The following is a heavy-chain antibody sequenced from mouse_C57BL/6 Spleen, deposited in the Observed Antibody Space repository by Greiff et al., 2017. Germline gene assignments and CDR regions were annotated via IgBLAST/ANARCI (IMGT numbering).Heavy chain of an antibody. J-gene: IGHJ2*01. CDR3: ARTYDSRDY. CDR2: IYPGSGNT. D-gene: IGHD2-4*01. Sequence: VQLKESGAELVRPGASVKLSCKASGYTFTDYYINWVKQRPGQGLEWIARIYPGSGNTYYNEKFKGKATLTAEKSSSTAYMQLSSLTSEDSAVYFCARTYDSRDYWGQGTTLTVSS. CDR1: GYTFTDYY. V-gene: IGHV1-76*01.